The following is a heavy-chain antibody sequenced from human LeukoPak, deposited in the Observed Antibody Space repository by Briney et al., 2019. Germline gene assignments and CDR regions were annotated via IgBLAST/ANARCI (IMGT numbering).Heavy chain of an antibody. CDR1: GGSFSGYY. V-gene: IGHV4-34*01. CDR3: AREWGMTTVLSWFDP. D-gene: IGHD4-11*01. J-gene: IGHJ5*02. CDR2: INHSGST. Sequence: TSETLSLTCAVYGGSFSGYYWSWIRQPPGKGLEWIGEINHSGSTNYNPSLKSRVTISVDTSKNQFSLKLSSVTAADTAVYYCAREWGMTTVLSWFDPWGQGTLVTVSS.